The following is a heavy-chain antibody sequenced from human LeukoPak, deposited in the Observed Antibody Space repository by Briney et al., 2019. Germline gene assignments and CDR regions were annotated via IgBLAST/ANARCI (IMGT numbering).Heavy chain of an antibody. V-gene: IGHV4-30-2*01. CDR1: GGSISSGGYY. D-gene: IGHD3-3*01. CDR3: ASITIFGVVTHDAFDI. CDR2: IYHSGST. Sequence: SETLSLTCTVSGGSISSGGYYWSWIRQPPGKGLEWIGYIYHSGSTYYNPSLKSRVTISVDRSKNQFSLKLSSVTAADTAVYYCASITIFGVVTHDAFDIWGQGTMVTVSS. J-gene: IGHJ3*02.